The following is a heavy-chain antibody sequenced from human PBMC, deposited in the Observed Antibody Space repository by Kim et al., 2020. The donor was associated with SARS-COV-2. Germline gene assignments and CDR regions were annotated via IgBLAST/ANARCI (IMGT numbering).Heavy chain of an antibody. CDR3: ARVEGSGSYATTYYFYGMDV. D-gene: IGHD3-10*01. CDR2: IWYDGTNK. Sequence: SLRLSCAASGFSFSSYGMHWVRQAPGKGLEWVAVIWYDGTNKYYTDSVKGRFTISRDNSQNTLYLQMNSLRVEDSAVHYCARVEGSGSYATTYYFYGMDVWGQGTTVTVSS. CDR1: GFSFSSYG. V-gene: IGHV3-33*01. J-gene: IGHJ6*02.